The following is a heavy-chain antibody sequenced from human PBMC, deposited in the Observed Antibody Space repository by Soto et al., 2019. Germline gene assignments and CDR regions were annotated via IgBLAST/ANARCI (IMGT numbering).Heavy chain of an antibody. CDR1: GGTFSSYT. CDR2: IIPILGIA. Sequence: QVQLVQSGAEVKKPGSSVKVSCKASGGTFSSYTISWVRQAPGQGLEWMGRIIPILGIANYAQKFQGRVTITADKSTSTAYMELSSLRSEDTAVYYCARGARYCSGGSCHRWFVPWGQGTLVTVSS. J-gene: IGHJ5*02. CDR3: ARGARYCSGGSCHRWFVP. V-gene: IGHV1-69*02. D-gene: IGHD2-15*01.